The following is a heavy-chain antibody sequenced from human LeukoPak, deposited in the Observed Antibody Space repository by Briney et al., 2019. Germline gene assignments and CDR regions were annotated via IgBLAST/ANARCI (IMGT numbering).Heavy chain of an antibody. D-gene: IGHD2-2*01. V-gene: IGHV1-2*02. CDR2: IKHNGGAT. J-gene: IGHJ6*03. Sequence: ASGKVSCKASGFTLTDYIHWVRQDPRQGLQWMGWIKHNGGATDYEQKFQGSVTMTRDTSISTVYMDVSSLRSADTAVYYCARADSVPAGDYHYWYMDVWGKGTTVTVSS. CDR1: GFTLTDY. CDR3: ARADSVPAGDYHYWYMDV.